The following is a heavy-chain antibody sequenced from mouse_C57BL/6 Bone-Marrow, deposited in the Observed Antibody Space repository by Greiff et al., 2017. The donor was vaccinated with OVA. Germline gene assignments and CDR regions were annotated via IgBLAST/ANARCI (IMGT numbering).Heavy chain of an antibody. Sequence: VMLVESGPGLVAPSQSLSITCTVSGFSLTSYGVHWVRQPPGKGLEWLVVIWSDGSTTYNSALKSRLSISQDNSKSQVFLKMNSLQTDDTDMYYCPRRVYGRSYHFDYWGKGTTLTVSS. CDR1: GFSLTSYG. CDR3: PRRVYGRSYHFDY. D-gene: IGHD1-1*01. CDR2: IWSDGST. J-gene: IGHJ2*01. V-gene: IGHV2-6*03.